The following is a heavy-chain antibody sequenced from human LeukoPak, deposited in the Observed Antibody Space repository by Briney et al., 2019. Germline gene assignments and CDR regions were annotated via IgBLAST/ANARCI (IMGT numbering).Heavy chain of an antibody. D-gene: IGHD6-6*01. Sequence: ESGPTLVKPTQTLTLTCTFSGFSLSTSVVGVGWIRQPPGKALEWLALIYWNDDKQYSPSLKSRLTITKDTSKNQVVLTMTNMDPVDTATYYCAHRNEAARRGSWFDPWGQGTLVTVSS. J-gene: IGHJ5*02. V-gene: IGHV2-5*01. CDR2: IYWNDDK. CDR3: AHRNEAARRGSWFDP. CDR1: GFSLSTSVVG.